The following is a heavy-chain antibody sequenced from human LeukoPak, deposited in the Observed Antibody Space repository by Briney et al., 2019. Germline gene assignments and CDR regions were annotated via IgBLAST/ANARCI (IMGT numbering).Heavy chain of an antibody. V-gene: IGHV3-23*01. Sequence: GGSLRLSCAASGFTFSSYTMSWVRQAPGKGLEWVSTITTSDGNTYYADSVKGRFTVSRDNSKNTLFLQMNSLRAEDTAVYYCAKDGGLWVSAHWGDSWGRGTLATVSS. CDR1: GFTFSSYT. CDR2: ITTSDGNT. CDR3: AKDGGLWVSAHWGDS. J-gene: IGHJ4*02. D-gene: IGHD7-27*01.